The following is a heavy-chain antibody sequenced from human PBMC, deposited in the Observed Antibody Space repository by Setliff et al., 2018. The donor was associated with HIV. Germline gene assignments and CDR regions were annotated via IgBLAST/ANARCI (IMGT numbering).Heavy chain of an antibody. V-gene: IGHV3-30*07. D-gene: IGHD1-26*01. CDR3: ATGRLRATSPFDN. Sequence: PGGSLRLSCAASGFIFSSYAMHWVRQAPGKGLVWVAVMSYDGNNKYYADSVKGRFTISRDNSRDTLYLQMNSLRAEDTAVYYCATGRLRATSPFDNWGQGTLVTVSS. J-gene: IGHJ4*02. CDR2: MSYDGNNK. CDR1: GFIFSSYA.